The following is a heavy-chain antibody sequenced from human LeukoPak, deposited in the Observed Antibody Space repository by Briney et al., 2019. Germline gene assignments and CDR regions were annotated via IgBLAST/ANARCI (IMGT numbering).Heavy chain of an antibody. J-gene: IGHJ5*02. V-gene: IGHV4-39*01. CDR1: GVSISSSSSY. CDR3: ARLTGNKAKNRWFDP. CDR2: ISYSGNT. D-gene: IGHD7-27*01. Sequence: PSETLSLTCAVSGVSISSSSSYWARFRQPPGKGLEWIATISYSGNTYYNPSLKSRLTISADTSKTPFSLKLSSVTAADTAVYYCARLTGNKAKNRWFDPWGQGTLVTVSS.